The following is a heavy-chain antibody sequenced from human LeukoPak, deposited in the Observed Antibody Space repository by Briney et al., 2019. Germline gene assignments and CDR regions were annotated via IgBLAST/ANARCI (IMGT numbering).Heavy chain of an antibody. CDR1: GFTFSSYA. J-gene: IGHJ4*02. CDR2: ISYDGSNK. V-gene: IGHV3-30-3*01. CDR3: ARDGEVEYSSSDPTYYFDY. Sequence: PGRSLRLSCAASGFTFSSYAMHWVRQAPGKGLEWVAVISYDGSNKYYADSVKARFTISRDNSKNTLYLQMNSLRAEDTAVYYCARDGEVEYSSSDPTYYFDYWGQGTLVTVSS. D-gene: IGHD6-6*01.